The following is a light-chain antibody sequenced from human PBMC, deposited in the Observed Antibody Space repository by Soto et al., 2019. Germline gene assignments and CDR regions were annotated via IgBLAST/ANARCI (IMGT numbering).Light chain of an antibody. CDR3: QQYGRT. V-gene: IGKV3-20*01. J-gene: IGKJ1*01. Sequence: EIVLTQSPGTLSLSPGERATLSCRASQSVSSSYLAWYQQKPGQAPRLLIYGASSRATGIPHRFSGSGSGTDFTLTISRLEPEDFAVYYCQQYGRTFGQGTKVEIK. CDR1: QSVSSSY. CDR2: GAS.